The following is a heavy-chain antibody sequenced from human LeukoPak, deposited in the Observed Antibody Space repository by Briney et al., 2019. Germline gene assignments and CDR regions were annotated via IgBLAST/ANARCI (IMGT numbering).Heavy chain of an antibody. D-gene: IGHD2-15*01. J-gene: IGHJ6*02. CDR1: GFTFSSYT. CDR3: ARDLGYCSGGSCYYYGIDV. CDR2: ITGSSSYI. V-gene: IGHV3-21*01. Sequence: PGGSLRLSCAASGFTFSSYTMSWVRQAPGKGLEWVSSITGSSSYIYYADSVRGRFTISRDNAKNSVYLQMNSLRAEDTAVYYCARDLGYCSGGSCYYYGIDVGGQGTTVTVSS.